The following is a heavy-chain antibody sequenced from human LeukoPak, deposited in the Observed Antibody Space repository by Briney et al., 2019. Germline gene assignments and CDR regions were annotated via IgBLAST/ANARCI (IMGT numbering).Heavy chain of an antibody. CDR1: GYSISSGYY. CDR3: ASRYCSSTSCYVWWFDP. J-gene: IGHJ5*02. V-gene: IGHV4-38-2*02. CDR2: IYHSGST. D-gene: IGHD2-2*01. Sequence: SETLSLTCTVSGYSISSGYYWGWIRQLPGKGLEWIGSIYHSGSTYYNPSLKSRVTISVDTSKNQFSLKLSSVTAADTAVCYCASRYCSSTSCYVWWFDPWGQGTLVTVSS.